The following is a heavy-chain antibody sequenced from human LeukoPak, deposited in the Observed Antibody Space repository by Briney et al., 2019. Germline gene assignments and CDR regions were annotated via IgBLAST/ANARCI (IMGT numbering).Heavy chain of an antibody. Sequence: PGGSLRLSCAASGFTFSSYAMHWVRQAPGKGLEYVSAISSNGGSTYYANSVKGRFTISRDNSKNTLYLQMGSLRAEDMAVYYCARDKKVYYDILTGYLDYWGQGTLVTVSS. CDR2: ISSNGGST. CDR1: GFTFSSYA. J-gene: IGHJ4*02. V-gene: IGHV3-64*01. D-gene: IGHD3-9*01. CDR3: ARDKKVYYDILTGYLDY.